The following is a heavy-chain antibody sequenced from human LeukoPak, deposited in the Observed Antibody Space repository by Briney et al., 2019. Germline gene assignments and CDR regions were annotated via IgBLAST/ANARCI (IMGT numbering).Heavy chain of an antibody. CDR3: ARTANFAAGYYIDY. V-gene: IGHV3-21*01. CDR1: GFTFSSYT. CDR2: ISGSSRHK. Sequence: GGSLRLSCAASGFTFSSYTMNWVRRAPGKGLEWVSSISGSSRHKYYADSVKGRFTISRDNAKNSLYLQMNSLRAKDTAVYYCARTANFAAGYYIDYWGQGTLVTVSS. J-gene: IGHJ4*02. D-gene: IGHD6-13*01.